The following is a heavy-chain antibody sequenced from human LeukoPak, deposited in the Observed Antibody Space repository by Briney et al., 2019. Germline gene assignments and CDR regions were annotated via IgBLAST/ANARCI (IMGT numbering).Heavy chain of an antibody. CDR1: GGSFSGYY. CDR3: ARVWYYFDY. J-gene: IGHJ4*02. CDR2: INHSGST. D-gene: IGHD2-21*01. Sequence: SETLSLTCAVYGGSFSGYYWSWIRQPPGKGLEWIGEINHSGSTNYNPSLQSRVTISVDTPKTQFSLKLSSVTAADTDVYYCARVWYYFDYWGQGTLVTVSS. V-gene: IGHV4-34*01.